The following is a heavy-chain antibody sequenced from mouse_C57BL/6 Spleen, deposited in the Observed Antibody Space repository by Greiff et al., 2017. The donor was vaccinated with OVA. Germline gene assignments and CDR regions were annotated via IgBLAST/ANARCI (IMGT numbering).Heavy chain of an antibody. D-gene: IGHD1-1*01. Sequence: QVQLQQPGAELVRPGTSVKLSCKASGYTFTSYWMHWVKQRPGQGLEWIGVIDPSDSYTNYNQKFKGKATLTVDTSSSTAYMQLSSLTSEDSAVYYGARGGTRVVANWYFDVWGTGTTVTVSS. J-gene: IGHJ1*03. V-gene: IGHV1-59*01. CDR2: IDPSDSYT. CDR1: GYTFTSYW. CDR3: ARGGTRVVANWYFDV.